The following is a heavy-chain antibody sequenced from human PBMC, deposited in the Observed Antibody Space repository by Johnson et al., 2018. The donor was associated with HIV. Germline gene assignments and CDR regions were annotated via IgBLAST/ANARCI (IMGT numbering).Heavy chain of an antibody. CDR2: IYSGGST. CDR1: GFSVSSNY. D-gene: IGHD3-22*01. Sequence: VQLVESGGGLIQPGGSLRLSCAASGFSVSSNYMSWVRQATGKGLEWVSVIYSGGSTYYADSVKGRFTISRDNSKNTLYLQMNSLRAEETAVYYCASSITMIVVVTGGAFDIWGQGTMVTVSS. CDR3: ASSITMIVVVTGGAFDI. V-gene: IGHV3-53*01. J-gene: IGHJ3*02.